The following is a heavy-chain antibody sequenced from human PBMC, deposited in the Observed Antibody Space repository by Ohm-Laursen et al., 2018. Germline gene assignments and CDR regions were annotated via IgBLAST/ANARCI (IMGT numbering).Heavy chain of an antibody. CDR3: ARGPNIYSVFYPCDY. J-gene: IGHJ4*02. D-gene: IGHD2-15*01. Sequence: GASVKVSCKASGGTFSSYAISWVRQAPGQALEWMGWIIPISGVTDYAQKFQGRVTMTRDTSISTAYMELTRLNSDDTAVYYCARGPNIYSVFYPCDYWGQGTLVTVSS. CDR2: IIPISGVT. CDR1: GGTFSSYA. V-gene: IGHV1-2*02.